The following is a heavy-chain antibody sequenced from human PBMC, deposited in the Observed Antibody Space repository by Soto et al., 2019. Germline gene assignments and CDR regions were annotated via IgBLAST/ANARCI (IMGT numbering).Heavy chain of an antibody. J-gene: IGHJ6*02. CDR1: GYTFTSYA. CDR3: ARYSNYYGMDV. Sequence: QVQLVQSGAEEKKPGASVKVSCKASGYTFTSYAMHWVRQAPGQRLEWMGWINAGNGNTKYSQKFQGRVTITRDTSASTAYMELSSLRSEGTAVYYCARYSNYYGMDVWGQGTTVTVSS. V-gene: IGHV1-3*05. D-gene: IGHD4-4*01. CDR2: INAGNGNT.